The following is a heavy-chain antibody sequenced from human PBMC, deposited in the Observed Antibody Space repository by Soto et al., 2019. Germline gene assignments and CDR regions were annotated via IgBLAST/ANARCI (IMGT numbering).Heavy chain of an antibody. D-gene: IGHD6-13*01. V-gene: IGHV6-1*01. Sequence: PSQTLSLTCVISGDSVSSNSAAWNWIRQSPSRGLEWLGRTYYRSKWYNDYAVSVKSRITINPDTSKNQFSLQLNSVTPEDTAVYYCARAPWGRAAAGVYYYGMDVWGQGTTVTVSS. CDR3: ARAPWGRAAAGVYYYGMDV. CDR1: GDSVSSNSAA. CDR2: TYYRSKWYN. J-gene: IGHJ6*02.